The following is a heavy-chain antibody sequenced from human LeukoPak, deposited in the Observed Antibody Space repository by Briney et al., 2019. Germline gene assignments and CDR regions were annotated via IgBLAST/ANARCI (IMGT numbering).Heavy chain of an antibody. CDR1: GYTLTGLS. V-gene: IGHV1-24*01. Sequence: ASVKVSCKVSGYTLTGLSMHWVRQAPGKGLEWMGGFDPEDGETIYAQKFQGRVTMTEDTSTDTAYMELSSLRSEDTAVYYCATARITMVRGVIHYYYYYYMDVWGKGTTVTVSS. J-gene: IGHJ6*03. CDR2: FDPEDGET. D-gene: IGHD3-10*01. CDR3: ATARITMVRGVIHYYYYYYMDV.